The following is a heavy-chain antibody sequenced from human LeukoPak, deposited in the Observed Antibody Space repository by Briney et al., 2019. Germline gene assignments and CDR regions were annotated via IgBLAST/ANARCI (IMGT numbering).Heavy chain of an antibody. CDR1: GYTFTSYG. D-gene: IGHD3-22*01. J-gene: IGHJ4*02. Sequence: ASVKVSCKASGYTFTSYGISWVRQAPGQGLEWMGWISAYNGNPNYAQKLQGRVTMTTDTSTSTAYMELRSLRSDDTAAYYCARSRITMIVVVTDFDYWGQGTLVTVSS. V-gene: IGHV1-18*01. CDR2: ISAYNGNP. CDR3: ARSRITMIVVVTDFDY.